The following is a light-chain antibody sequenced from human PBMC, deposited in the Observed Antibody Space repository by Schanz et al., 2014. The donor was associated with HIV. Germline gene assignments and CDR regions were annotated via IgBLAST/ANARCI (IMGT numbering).Light chain of an antibody. J-gene: IGKJ4*01. CDR3: QRYGSSPT. CDR2: DAS. CDR1: QTVRTY. Sequence: EIVLTQSPATLSLSPGDRATLSCRASQTVRTYLAWYQQKPGQAPRLLIYDASNRATGIPARFSGSGSGTDFTLTISRLEPEDFAVYYCQRYGSSPTFGGGTKVEIK. V-gene: IGKV3-20*01.